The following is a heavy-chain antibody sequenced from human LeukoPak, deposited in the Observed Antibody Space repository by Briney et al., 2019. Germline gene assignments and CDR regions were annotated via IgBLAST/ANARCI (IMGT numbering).Heavy chain of an antibody. CDR3: AREGQRHSFDS. Sequence: TQTLSLTCTVSGASIGSGGFYWTWIRQHAGKGLEWIGYIYYTGSAEYNPSLKSRVTLSVDPSRSHFSLNLTSVTAADTAVYYCAREGQRHSFDSWGQGTLVTVSA. CDR2: IYYTGSA. D-gene: IGHD1-1*01. J-gene: IGHJ4*02. V-gene: IGHV4-31*03. CDR1: GASIGSGGFY.